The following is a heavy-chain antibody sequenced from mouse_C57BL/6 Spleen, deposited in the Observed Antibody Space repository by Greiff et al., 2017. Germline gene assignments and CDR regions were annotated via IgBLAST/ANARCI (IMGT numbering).Heavy chain of an antibody. D-gene: IGHD3-3*01. V-gene: IGHV1-82*01. CDR1: GYAFSSSW. CDR3: ARWGDDGAAWFAY. Sequence: QVQLKQSGPELAKPGASVKISCKASGYAFSSSWMNWVKQRPGKGLEWIGRIYPGDGDTNSNGKFKGKATLTADKSSSTAYMQLSSLTSEDSAVYFCARWGDDGAAWFAYWGQGTLVTVSA. CDR2: IYPGDGDT. J-gene: IGHJ3*01.